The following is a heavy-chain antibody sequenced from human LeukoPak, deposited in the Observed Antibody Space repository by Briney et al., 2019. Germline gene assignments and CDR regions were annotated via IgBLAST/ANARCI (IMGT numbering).Heavy chain of an antibody. J-gene: IGHJ3*02. CDR1: GYTFTSYD. Sequence: ASVKVSCKASGYTFTSYDINWVRQATGQGLEWMGWMNPNSGNTGYAQKFQGRVTMTRSTSISTAYMELSSLRSEDTAMYYCATASTVTTERGSVVRAFDIWGQGTMVTVSS. D-gene: IGHD4-17*01. CDR3: ATASTVTTERGSVVRAFDI. CDR2: MNPNSGNT. V-gene: IGHV1-8*01.